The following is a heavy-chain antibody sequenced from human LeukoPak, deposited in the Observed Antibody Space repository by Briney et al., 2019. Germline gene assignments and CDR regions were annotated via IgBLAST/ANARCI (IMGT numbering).Heavy chain of an antibody. CDR2: ISDSSSYT. Sequence: LSLTCTVSGGSISSSSAYWGWIRQPPGKGLEWISYISDSSSYTSYADSVKGRFTISRDNAKNSLYLQMNSLRADDTAVYFCSRCQYNSSPDYWGQGTLVTVSS. V-gene: IGHV3-11*03. CDR1: GGSISSSSAY. CDR3: SRCQYNSSPDY. D-gene: IGHD6-13*01. J-gene: IGHJ4*02.